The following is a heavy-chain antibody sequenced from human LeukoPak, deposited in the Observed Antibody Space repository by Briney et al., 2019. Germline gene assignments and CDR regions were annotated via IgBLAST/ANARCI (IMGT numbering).Heavy chain of an antibody. J-gene: IGHJ4*02. CDR1: GGSFSGYY. Sequence: SETLSLTCAVYGGSFSGYYWSWIRQPPGKGLEWIGEINHSGSTNYNPSLKSRVTISVDTSKNQFSLKLSSVTAADTAVYYCARFHTAMAPGFDYWGQGTLVTVSS. CDR3: ARFHTAMAPGFDY. V-gene: IGHV4-34*01. CDR2: INHSGST. D-gene: IGHD5-18*01.